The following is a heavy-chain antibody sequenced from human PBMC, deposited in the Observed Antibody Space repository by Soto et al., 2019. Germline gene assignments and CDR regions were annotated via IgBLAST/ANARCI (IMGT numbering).Heavy chain of an antibody. CDR3: ARELLFYDSDGFSWDDAFDI. CDR2: IYQSGST. CDR1: GDSISSGGYS. J-gene: IGHJ3*02. D-gene: IGHD3-22*01. Sequence: SETLSLTCTVSGDSISSGGYSWSWIRQPPQKGLEWIGFIYQSGSTYYNPSLKSRVTMSLDRPKNQFSLKLSSVTAADTAVYYCARELLFYDSDGFSWDDAFDIWGQGTMVTVSS. V-gene: IGHV4-30-2*01.